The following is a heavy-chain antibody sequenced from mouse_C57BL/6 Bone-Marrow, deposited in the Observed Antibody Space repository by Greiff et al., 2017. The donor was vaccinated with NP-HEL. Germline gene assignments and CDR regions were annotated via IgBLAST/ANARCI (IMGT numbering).Heavy chain of an antibody. Sequence: EVKVVESGAELVRPGASVKLSCTASGFNIKDDYMHWVKQRPEQGLEWIGWIDPENGDTEYASKFQGKATITADTSSNTAYLQLSSLTSEDTAVYYCTTHSSGYFDYWGQGTTLTVAS. CDR3: TTHSSGYFDY. J-gene: IGHJ2*01. CDR2: IDPENGDT. D-gene: IGHD3-2*02. CDR1: GFNIKDDY. V-gene: IGHV14-4*01.